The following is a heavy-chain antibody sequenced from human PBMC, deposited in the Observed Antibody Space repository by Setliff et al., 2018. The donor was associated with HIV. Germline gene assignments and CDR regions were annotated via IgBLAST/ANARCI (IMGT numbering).Heavy chain of an antibody. CDR2: INPNGGST. CDR1: GYTFTSHY. CDR3: ARGLTAPAAAGS. J-gene: IGHJ5*02. Sequence: ASVKVSCKASGYTFTSHYIHWVRQAPGQGLEWMGIINPNGGSTTYAQKFQGRVTMTRDTSTSTVYMELSSLRSEDTAMYYCARGLTAPAAAGSWGQGMLVTVSS. V-gene: IGHV1-46*01. D-gene: IGHD6-13*01.